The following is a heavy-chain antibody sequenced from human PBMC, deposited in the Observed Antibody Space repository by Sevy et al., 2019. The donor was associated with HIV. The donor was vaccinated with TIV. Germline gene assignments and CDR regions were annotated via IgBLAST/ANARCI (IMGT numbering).Heavy chain of an antibody. V-gene: IGHV3-30*04. CDR1: GFRLNTYA. Sequence: GGSLRLSCSASGFRLNTYAMHWVRQAPGKGLEWVSVISSTGNFESYAASVKGRFTISKDNSKNTVSLQMNSLRPEGTAMYYCARDAGYTTKFHPLHWGQGTLVTVSS. CDR2: ISSTGNFE. J-gene: IGHJ4*02. CDR3: ARDAGYTTKFHPLH. D-gene: IGHD5-12*01.